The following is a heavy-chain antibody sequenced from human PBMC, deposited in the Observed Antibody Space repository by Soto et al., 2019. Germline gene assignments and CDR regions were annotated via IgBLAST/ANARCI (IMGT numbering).Heavy chain of an antibody. CDR2: MYFGGSF. J-gene: IGHJ5*02. V-gene: IGHV4-59*02. D-gene: IGHD3-22*01. CDR1: GASVSHGY. Sequence: QMQLQASGPGLVKPSETLSLTCNVSGASVSHGYWSWIRQPPGQGLEWVGFMYFGGSFNYNPSLTTRATTSVETSKNQFSMKLTSVTASDTAVYSCARSYYDSTGCAVAPWGQGTLVTVSS. CDR3: ARSYYDSTGCAVAP.